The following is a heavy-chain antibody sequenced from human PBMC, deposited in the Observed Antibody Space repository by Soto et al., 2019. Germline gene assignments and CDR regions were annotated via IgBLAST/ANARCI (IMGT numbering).Heavy chain of an antibody. CDR2: MNPNSGNT. Sequence: GASVKVSCKASGYAFTSYDINWVRQATGQGLEWMGWMNPNSGNTGYAQKFQGRVTMTRNTSISTAYMELRSLRSEDTAVYYCARDWLRYSSSSSIFIYYYYGTDVWGQGTTVTVSS. CDR3: ARDWLRYSSSSSIFIYYYYGTDV. D-gene: IGHD6-6*01. J-gene: IGHJ6*02. V-gene: IGHV1-8*01. CDR1: GYAFTSYD.